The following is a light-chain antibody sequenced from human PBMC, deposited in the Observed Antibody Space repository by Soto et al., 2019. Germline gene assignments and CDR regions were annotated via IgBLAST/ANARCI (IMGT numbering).Light chain of an antibody. J-gene: IGLJ7*01. CDR3: CSYGGSRAV. CDR1: SSDVGSHNL. Sequence: QSVLTQPASVSGSPGQSITISCTGTSSDVGSHNLVSWYQQHPGQAPKLMIYEVSKRPLGVFARFSASKSGNTASLTISGLQAEDEADYYCCSYGGSRAVFGGGTQLAVL. V-gene: IGLV2-23*02. CDR2: EVS.